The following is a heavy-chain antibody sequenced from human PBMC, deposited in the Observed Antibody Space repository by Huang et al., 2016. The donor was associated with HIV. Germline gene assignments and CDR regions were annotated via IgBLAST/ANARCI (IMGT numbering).Heavy chain of an antibody. V-gene: IGHV4-59*02. Sequence: QVRLQESGPGLVKPSETLSLSCTVSGDSVSSHYWGWSRHPPGKGLEWFGTVYDSGTTKYNPRLKSRITISVDTSKNGFSLNITSVSAADTAMYFCVRDQGRLAVGGIDNWFDPWGQGALVTVSS. CDR3: VRDQGRLAVGGIDNWFDP. CDR2: VYDSGTT. J-gene: IGHJ5*02. CDR1: GDSVSSHY. D-gene: IGHD6-19*01.